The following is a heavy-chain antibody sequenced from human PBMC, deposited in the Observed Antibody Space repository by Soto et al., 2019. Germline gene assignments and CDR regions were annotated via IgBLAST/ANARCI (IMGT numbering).Heavy chain of an antibody. CDR1: GFTFSSYA. Sequence: PGGSLRLSCAASGFTFSSYAMSWVRQAPGKGLEWVSAISGSGGSTYYADSVKGRFTISRDNSKNTLYLQMNSLRAEDTAVYYCASWIRGTPRYFFDYWGQGTLVTVSS. J-gene: IGHJ4*02. CDR2: ISGSGGST. V-gene: IGHV3-23*01. D-gene: IGHD2-2*03. CDR3: ASWIRGTPRYFFDY.